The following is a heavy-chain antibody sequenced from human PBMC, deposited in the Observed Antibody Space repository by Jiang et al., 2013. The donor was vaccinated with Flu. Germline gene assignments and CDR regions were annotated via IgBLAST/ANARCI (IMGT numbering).Heavy chain of an antibody. V-gene: IGHV4-31*03. D-gene: IGHD4-11*01. J-gene: IGHJ4*02. CDR3: ARYYSNLYYFDY. Sequence: GSGLVKPSQTLSLTCTVSGGSISSGGYYWSWIRQHPGKGLEWIGYIYYSGSTYYNPSLKSRVTISVDTSKNQFSLKLSSVTAADTAVYYCARYYSNLYYFDYWGQGTLVTVSS. CDR2: IYYSGST. CDR1: GGSISSGGYY.